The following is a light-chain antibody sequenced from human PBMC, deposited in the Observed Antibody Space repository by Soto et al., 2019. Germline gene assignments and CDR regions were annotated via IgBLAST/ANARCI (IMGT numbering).Light chain of an antibody. V-gene: IGKV3-15*01. CDR3: QQYNNWPPVT. CDR1: QSVSSN. J-gene: IGKJ5*01. Sequence: EIVMMQSPATLSVSPGERVTLSCRASQSVSSNLAWYQQKSGQAPRFLIYGASTRATGIPARFSGSGSGTEFTLTISSLQSEDFAIYYCQQYNNWPPVTFGQGTRLEIK. CDR2: GAS.